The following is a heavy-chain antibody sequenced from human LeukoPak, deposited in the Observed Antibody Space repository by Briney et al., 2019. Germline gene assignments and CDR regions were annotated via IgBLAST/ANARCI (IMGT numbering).Heavy chain of an antibody. V-gene: IGHV4-61*02. J-gene: IGHJ4*02. D-gene: IGHD4-17*01. CDR2: ISPSGST. CDR3: ARGSVRLDY. Sequence: SETLSLTCTVSGDSLSSSDNYWSWIRQPAGKGLEWIGRISPSGSTIYNPSLKSRVTLSADTSKNQFSLKLTSVTAADTAIYYCARGSVRLDYWGQGTLVTVSS. CDR1: GDSLSSSDNY.